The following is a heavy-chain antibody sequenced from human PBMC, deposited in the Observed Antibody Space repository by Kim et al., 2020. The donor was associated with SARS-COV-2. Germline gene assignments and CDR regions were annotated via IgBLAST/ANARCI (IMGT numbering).Heavy chain of an antibody. CDR3: TLYYDSSAAFDY. Sequence: GGSLRLSCTASGFTFGDYAMSWFRQAPGKGLEWVGFIRSKAYGGTTEYAASVKGRFTISRDDSKSLAYLQMNSLKTEDTAVYYCTLYYDSSAAFDYWGQGTLVTVSS. V-gene: IGHV3-49*03. D-gene: IGHD3-22*01. CDR1: GFTFGDYA. J-gene: IGHJ4*02. CDR2: IRSKAYGGTT.